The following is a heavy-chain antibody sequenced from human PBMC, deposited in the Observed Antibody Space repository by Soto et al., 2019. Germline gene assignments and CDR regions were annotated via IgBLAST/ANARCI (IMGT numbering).Heavy chain of an antibody. Sequence: ASVKVSCKASGYTFTSYGISWVRQAPGQGLEWMGWISAYNGNTNYAQKLQGRATMTTDTSTSTAYMELRSLRSDDTAVYYCARDYDILTGYRLGNWFDPWGQGTLVTVSS. CDR3: ARDYDILTGYRLGNWFDP. V-gene: IGHV1-18*04. CDR1: GYTFTSYG. D-gene: IGHD3-9*01. J-gene: IGHJ5*02. CDR2: ISAYNGNT.